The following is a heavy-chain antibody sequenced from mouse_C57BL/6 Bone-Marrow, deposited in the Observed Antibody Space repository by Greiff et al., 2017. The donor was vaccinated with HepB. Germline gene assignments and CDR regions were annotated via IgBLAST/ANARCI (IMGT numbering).Heavy chain of an antibody. Sequence: QVQLQQSGAELVKPGASVKLSCKASGYTFTSYWMHWVKQRPGQGLEWIGMIHPNSGSTNYNEKFKSKATLTVDKSSSTAYMQLSSLTSEDSAVYYCARSTIPSYWYFDVWGTGTTVTVSS. CDR3: ARSTIPSYWYFDV. V-gene: IGHV1-64*01. D-gene: IGHD2-1*01. CDR1: GYTFTSYW. J-gene: IGHJ1*03. CDR2: IHPNSGST.